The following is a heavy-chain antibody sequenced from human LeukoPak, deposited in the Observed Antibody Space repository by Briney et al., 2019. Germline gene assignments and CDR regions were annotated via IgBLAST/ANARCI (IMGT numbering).Heavy chain of an antibody. J-gene: IGHJ3*02. Sequence: SETLSLTCAVSGGSISSGGYSWSWIRQPPGKGLEWIGYIYHSGSTYYNPSLKSRVTISVDRSKNQFSLKLSSVTAADTAVYYCARGIDKYYYDSSGYPDAFDIWGQGTMVTVSS. V-gene: IGHV4-30-2*01. CDR1: GGSISSGGYS. D-gene: IGHD3-22*01. CDR3: ARGIDKYYYDSSGYPDAFDI. CDR2: IYHSGST.